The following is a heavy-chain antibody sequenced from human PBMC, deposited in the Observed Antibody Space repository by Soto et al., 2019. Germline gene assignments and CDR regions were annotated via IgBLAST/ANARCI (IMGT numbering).Heavy chain of an antibody. D-gene: IGHD3-10*01. J-gene: IGHJ4*01. V-gene: IGHV3-74*01. CDR2: INSDGSRT. CDR1: GFTFSTHW. Sequence: GGSLRLSCAASGFTFSTHWMHWVRQAPGKGLVWVSRINSDGSRTSHAASVKGRFTISRDNAKNTLYLEVNSLTAEDTAVYYCARGPGSSSNSVKGCFDYWGLGTQVTVSS. CDR3: ARGPGSSSNSVKGCFDY.